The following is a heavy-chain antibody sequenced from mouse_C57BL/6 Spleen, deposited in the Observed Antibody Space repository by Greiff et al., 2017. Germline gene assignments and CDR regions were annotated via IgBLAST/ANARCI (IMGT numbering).Heavy chain of an antibody. J-gene: IGHJ3*01. D-gene: IGHD2-3*01. CDR3: ARERDGHSY. CDR2: IYPSDSET. Sequence: QVQLQQPGAELVRPGSSVKLSCKASGYTFTSYWMDWVKQRPGQGLEWIGNIYPSDSETHYNQKFKDKATLTVDKSSSTAYMQLSSLTSEDSAVYYCARERDGHSYWGQGTLVTVSA. CDR1: GYTFTSYW. V-gene: IGHV1-61*01.